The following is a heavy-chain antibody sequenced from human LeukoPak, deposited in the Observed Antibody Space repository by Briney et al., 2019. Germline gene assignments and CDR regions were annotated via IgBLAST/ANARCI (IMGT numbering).Heavy chain of an antibody. CDR2: INHSGST. Sequence: SETLSLTCAVYGGSFSGYYWSWIRQPPGKGLGWIGEINHSGSTNYNPSLKSRVTISVDTSKNQFCLKLSSVTAADTAVYYCARDGGSEGNWFDPWGQGTLVTVSS. CDR1: GGSFSGYY. J-gene: IGHJ5*02. D-gene: IGHD3-16*01. CDR3: ARDGGSEGNWFDP. V-gene: IGHV4-34*01.